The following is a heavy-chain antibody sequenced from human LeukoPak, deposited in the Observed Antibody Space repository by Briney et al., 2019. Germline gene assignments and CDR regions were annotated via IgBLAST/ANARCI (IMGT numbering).Heavy chain of an antibody. CDR3: ARDGPYYDFWSGYSGAFDI. J-gene: IGHJ3*02. D-gene: IGHD3-3*01. Sequence: GGSLRLSXAASGFTFRSYSMNWVRQAPGKGLEWVSYISSSSSTIYYADSVKGRFTISRDNAKNSLYLQMNSLRAEDTAVYYCARDGPYYDFWSGYSGAFDIWGQGTMVTVSS. CDR2: ISSSSSTI. V-gene: IGHV3-48*01. CDR1: GFTFRSYS.